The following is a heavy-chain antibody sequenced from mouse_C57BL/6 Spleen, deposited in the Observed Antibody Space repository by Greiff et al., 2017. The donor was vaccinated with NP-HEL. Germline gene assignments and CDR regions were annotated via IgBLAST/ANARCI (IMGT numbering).Heavy chain of an antibody. V-gene: IGHV1-80*01. Sequence: VQLQQSGAELVKPGASVKISCKASGYAFSSYWMNWVKQRPGKGLEWIGQIYPGDGDTNYNGKFKGKATLTADKSSSTAYMQLSSLTSEDSAVYFCAGGGYSDYYAMDYWGQGTSVTVSS. CDR1: GYAFSSYW. CDR3: AGGGYSDYYAMDY. J-gene: IGHJ4*01. D-gene: IGHD2-3*01. CDR2: IYPGDGDT.